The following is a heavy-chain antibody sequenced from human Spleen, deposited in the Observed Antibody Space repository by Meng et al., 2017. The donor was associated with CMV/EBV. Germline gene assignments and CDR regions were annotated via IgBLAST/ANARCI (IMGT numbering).Heavy chain of an antibody. CDR2: LSYTGST. D-gene: IGHD2-21*02. V-gene: IGHV4-39*02. Sequence: GWIRQPPSKGLDWIESLSYTGSTCCNPSLKSRLTVSADTCNNHFSLKLRSVTAADTTVYYCARGDLFCGVPVPFPRGCGDDEHCFDYWGQGTLVTVSS. J-gene: IGHJ4*02. CDR3: ARGDLFCGVPVPFPRGCGDDEHCFDY.